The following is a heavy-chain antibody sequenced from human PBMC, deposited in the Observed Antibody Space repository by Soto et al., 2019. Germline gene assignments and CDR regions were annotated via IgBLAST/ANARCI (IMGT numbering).Heavy chain of an antibody. V-gene: IGHV3-74*01. Sequence: GGSLRLSCAASGFTFSNYWMHWVRQAPGKGLVWVSRINSDGSSTSYADSVKGRFTISRENAKNTLYLQMNSLRAEDTAVYHCATGGYCTGGSCYSIYYMDVWGKGTTVTVS. CDR1: GFTFSNYW. CDR3: ATGGYCTGGSCYSIYYMDV. D-gene: IGHD2-15*01. CDR2: INSDGSST. J-gene: IGHJ6*03.